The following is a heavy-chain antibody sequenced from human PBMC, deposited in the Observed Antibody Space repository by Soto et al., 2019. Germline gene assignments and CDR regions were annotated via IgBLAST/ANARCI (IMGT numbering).Heavy chain of an antibody. CDR2: VSGYNRNT. CDR3: ARERQWEALIY. Sequence: QVQLVQSGVEVKMPGASVKLSCKTYGYAFTNYGVTWVRQVSGQGLEWIGWVSGYNRNTNYAQKFEDRVIMTTDTSTNTAPMELRSLRSEDTGIYYFARERQWEALIYWGRGTLLTVSP. D-gene: IGHD1-26*01. V-gene: IGHV1-18*01. CDR1: GYAFTNYG. J-gene: IGHJ4*02.